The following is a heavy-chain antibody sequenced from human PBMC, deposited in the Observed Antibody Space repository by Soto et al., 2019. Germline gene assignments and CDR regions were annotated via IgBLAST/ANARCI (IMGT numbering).Heavy chain of an antibody. CDR2: ISSSSSYI. D-gene: IGHD3-22*01. CDR3: ARDIGYYDSSGRYGMDV. Sequence: VGSLRLSCAASGFTFSSYSMNWVRQAPGKGLEWVSSISSSSSYIYYADSVKGRFTISRDNAKNSLYLQMNSLRAEDTAVYYCARDIGYYDSSGRYGMDVWGQGTTVTVSS. V-gene: IGHV3-21*01. CDR1: GFTFSSYS. J-gene: IGHJ6*02.